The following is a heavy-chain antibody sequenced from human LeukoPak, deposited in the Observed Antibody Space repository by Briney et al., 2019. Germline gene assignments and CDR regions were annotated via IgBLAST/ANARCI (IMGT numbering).Heavy chain of an antibody. CDR2: MDPNRGNT. D-gene: IGHD2-2*01. V-gene: IGHV1-8*01. J-gene: IGHJ5*01. CDR1: GYTFTTYD. Sequence: GASVKVSCKASGYTFTTYDMTWVRQAPGQGLEWMGWMDPNRGNTGYAHKFQGRVTMARSTSVSTAYMELSSLTSEDTAVYYCARGLSRCSSGNCYEPNWLDSWGQGTLVTVSS. CDR3: ARGLSRCSSGNCYEPNWLDS.